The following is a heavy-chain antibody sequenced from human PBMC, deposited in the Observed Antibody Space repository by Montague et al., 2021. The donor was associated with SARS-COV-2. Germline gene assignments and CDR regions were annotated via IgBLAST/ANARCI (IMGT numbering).Heavy chain of an antibody. CDR1: GGSFSGYY. Sequence: SETLSLTCAVYGGSFSGYYWTWIRQSPGKGLEWIAEINHSGTTNYNFNPSLRSRVTISVDTSKNQFSLKLSSVTAADTAVYYCARDRRGWVQRYYYMDVWGKGTTVTVSS. J-gene: IGHJ6*03. D-gene: IGHD1-1*01. V-gene: IGHV4-34*01. CDR2: INHSGTT. CDR3: ARDRRGWVQRYYYMDV.